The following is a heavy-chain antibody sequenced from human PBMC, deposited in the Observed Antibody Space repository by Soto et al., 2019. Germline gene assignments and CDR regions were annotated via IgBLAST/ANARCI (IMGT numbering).Heavy chain of an antibody. D-gene: IGHD6-13*01. Sequence: GGSLRLSCAASGVAFSNYAVTWVRQAPGKGLEWVSTISGSGGSTYYADSVKGRFTISRDNSKNTLYLQMNSLRPEDTAVYYCAKDQGSSWYEIDYWGQGTLVTVSS. V-gene: IGHV3-23*01. CDR1: GVAFSNYA. CDR3: AKDQGSSWYEIDY. CDR2: ISGSGGST. J-gene: IGHJ4*02.